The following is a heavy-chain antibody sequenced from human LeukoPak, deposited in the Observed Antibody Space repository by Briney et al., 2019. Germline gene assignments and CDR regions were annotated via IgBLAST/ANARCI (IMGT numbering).Heavy chain of an antibody. V-gene: IGHV4-39*07. D-gene: IGHD3-10*01. Sequence: SETLSLTCTVSGGSISSSSYYWGWIRQPPGKGLEWIGEINHSGSTNYNPSLKSRVTISVDASKNQFSLNLSSVTAADTAVYYCARGRRPLFPYYYASGSSFDPWGQGTLVTVSS. CDR3: ARGRRPLFPYYYASGSSFDP. CDR2: INHSGST. J-gene: IGHJ5*02. CDR1: GGSISSSSYY.